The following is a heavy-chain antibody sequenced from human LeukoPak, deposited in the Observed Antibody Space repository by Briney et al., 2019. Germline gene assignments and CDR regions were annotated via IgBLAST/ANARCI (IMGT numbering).Heavy chain of an antibody. CDR1: GFTFSSYG. J-gene: IGHJ6*02. CDR3: ARSAPEGQLVLTESGWGSYYYYGMDV. Sequence: PGGSLRLSCAASGFTFSSYGMHWVRQAPGKGLEWVSYISSSGSTIYYADSVKGRFTTSRDNAKNSLYLQMNSLRAEDTAVYYCARSAPEGQLVLTESGWGSYYYYGMDVWGQGTTVTVSS. CDR2: ISSSGSTI. V-gene: IGHV3-48*04. D-gene: IGHD6-13*01.